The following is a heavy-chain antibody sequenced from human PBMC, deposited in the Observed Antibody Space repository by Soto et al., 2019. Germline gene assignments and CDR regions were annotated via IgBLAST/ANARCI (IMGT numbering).Heavy chain of an antibody. CDR2: IYYTGTT. Sequence: SENLSLTCTFAGCSISSYYWSWIRQPPGKGLEWIGYIYYTGTTNYNPSLKSRVTISVDTSKNQFSLKLSSVTTADTAVYYCARVRLGAPTRYFDYWGQGTLVTVSS. CDR3: ARVRLGAPTRYFDY. J-gene: IGHJ4*02. V-gene: IGHV4-59*01. D-gene: IGHD1-26*01. CDR1: GCSISSYY.